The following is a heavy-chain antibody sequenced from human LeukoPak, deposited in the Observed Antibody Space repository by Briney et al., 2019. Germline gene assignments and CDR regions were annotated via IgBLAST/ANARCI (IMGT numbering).Heavy chain of an antibody. Sequence: ASVKVSCKTSGYTFTSYYIHWLRQAPGQRFEWMGWSDPKSGATKYEHFQGRVTMTRDTSISTAYMELSRLTSDDTAMYYCARGNFYDNKGYSPELRYWGQGTLVTVSS. D-gene: IGHD3-10*01. CDR2: SDPKSGAT. V-gene: IGHV1-2*02. CDR1: GYTFTSYY. J-gene: IGHJ4*02. CDR3: ARGNFYDNKGYSPELRY.